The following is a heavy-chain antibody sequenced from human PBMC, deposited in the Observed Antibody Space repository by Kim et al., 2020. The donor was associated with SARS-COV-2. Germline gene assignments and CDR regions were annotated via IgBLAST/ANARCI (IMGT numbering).Heavy chain of an antibody. V-gene: IGHV1-18*01. D-gene: IGHD3-10*01. CDR2: NT. Sequence: NTNYAQKLQGRVTMTTDTSTSTAYMELGSLRSDDTAVYYCARDLFSGEIDYWGQGTLVTVSS. CDR3: ARDLFSGEIDY. J-gene: IGHJ4*02.